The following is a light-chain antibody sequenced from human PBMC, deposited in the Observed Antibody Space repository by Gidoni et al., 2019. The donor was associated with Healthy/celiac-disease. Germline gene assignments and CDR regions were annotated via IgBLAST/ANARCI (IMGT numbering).Light chain of an antibody. J-gene: IGKJ4*01. Sequence: IQLTQSPSSLSASVGDRVTITCRASQGISSYLAWYQQKPGKAPKLLIYAASTLQSGVPSRFSGSGSGTDFTLTISSLQPEDFATYYCQQLNSLTFXGXTKVEIK. CDR1: QGISSY. V-gene: IGKV1-9*01. CDR3: QQLNSLT. CDR2: AAS.